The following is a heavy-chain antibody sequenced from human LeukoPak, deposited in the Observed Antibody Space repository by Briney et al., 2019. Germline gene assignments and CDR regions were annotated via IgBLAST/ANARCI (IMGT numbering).Heavy chain of an antibody. V-gene: IGHV1-8*01. J-gene: IGHJ5*02. CDR3: ARAYYGSGSYWSPGWFDP. CDR2: MNPNSGNT. Sequence: ASVKVSCKASGYTFTSYDINWVRQATGQGLEWMGWMNPNSGNTGYAQKFQGRVTMTRNTSISTAYMELSSLRPEDTAVYYCARAYYGSGSYWSPGWFDPWGQGTLVTVSS. CDR1: GYTFTSYD. D-gene: IGHD3-10*01.